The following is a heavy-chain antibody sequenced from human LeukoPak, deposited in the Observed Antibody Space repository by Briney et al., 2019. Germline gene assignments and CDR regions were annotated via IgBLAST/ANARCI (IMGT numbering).Heavy chain of an antibody. Sequence: GGSLRLSCSASGFTFSSYAMHWVRQAPGKGLEYVSAISSNGGSTYYADSVKGRFTISRDNSKNSLYLQLNSLRAEDTAVYYCTREDNWYFNLWGRGTLVTVSS. V-gene: IGHV3-64*04. CDR2: ISSNGGST. CDR3: TREDNWYFNL. CDR1: GFTFSSYA. J-gene: IGHJ2*01.